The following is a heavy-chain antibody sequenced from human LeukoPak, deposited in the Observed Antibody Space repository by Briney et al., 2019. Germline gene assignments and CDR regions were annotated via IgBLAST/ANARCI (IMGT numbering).Heavy chain of an antibody. CDR3: VKGVVYDSSGYFHLDY. J-gene: IGHJ4*02. CDR1: GFTFDHYA. Sequence: PGGSLRLSCAASGFTFDHYAMHWVRQAPGKAPEWVSHVSVNADSTYYADSVRGRFTISRDNNNNSLYLQMHSLRTDDTALYYCVKGVVYDSSGYFHLDYWGQGTLVTVSS. V-gene: IGHV3-43*02. CDR2: VSVNADST. D-gene: IGHD3-22*01.